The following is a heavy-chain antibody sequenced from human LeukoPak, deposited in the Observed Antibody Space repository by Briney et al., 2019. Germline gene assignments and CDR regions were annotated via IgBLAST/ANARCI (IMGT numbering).Heavy chain of an antibody. CDR3: ARLFSQVTGSYFDY. V-gene: IGHV4-39*01. J-gene: IGHJ4*02. Sequence: SETLSPTCTVSGGSISSSNYYWDWIRQPPGKGLEWIGSIYYSGTTYYNPSLKSRVTISVDTSKNQFSLKLTSVTAADTAVFYCARLFSQVTGSYFDYWGQGTLVTVSS. CDR2: IYYSGTT. CDR1: GGSISSSNYY. D-gene: IGHD2-8*02.